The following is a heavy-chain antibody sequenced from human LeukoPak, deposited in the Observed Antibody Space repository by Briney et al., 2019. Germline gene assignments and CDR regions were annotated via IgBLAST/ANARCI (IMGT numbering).Heavy chain of an antibody. D-gene: IGHD2-8*01. Sequence: SETLSLTCTVSVGSTSTYYRSWIRHPPGKGLEWIGFSYYSGSTTYTPSLKRRVTIPVDTSKKQFSLKLSCVTAADAAVYYCARTGYIHRGVYGVFDYWGKGTLVTVS. CDR2: SYYSGST. CDR1: VGSTSTYY. V-gene: IGHV4-59*01. J-gene: IGHJ4*02. CDR3: ARTGYIHRGVYGVFDY.